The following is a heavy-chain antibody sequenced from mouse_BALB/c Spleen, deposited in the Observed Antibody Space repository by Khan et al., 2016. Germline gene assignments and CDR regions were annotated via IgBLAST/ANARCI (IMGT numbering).Heavy chain of an antibody. Sequence: QVQLQQSGAELVRPGASVTLSCKASGYTFTDYEMHWVKQTPVHGLEWIGAIDPETGGTAYNQKFKGKATLTADKSSSTAYMELRSLTSEDSAVYYCTRGGYGNYCAMDYWGQGTSVAVSS. CDR3: TRGGYGNYCAMDY. CDR2: IDPETGGT. CDR1: GYTFTDYE. D-gene: IGHD2-1*01. J-gene: IGHJ4*01. V-gene: IGHV1-15*01.